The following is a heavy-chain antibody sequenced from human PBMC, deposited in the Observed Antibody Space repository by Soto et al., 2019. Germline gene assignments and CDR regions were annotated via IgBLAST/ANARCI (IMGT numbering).Heavy chain of an antibody. D-gene: IGHD3-10*01. CDR3: ARDNYCGEPRRYYGMDV. J-gene: IGHJ6*02. CDR2: IYYSGST. Sequence: PSETLSLTCTVSGGSISSYYWSWIRQPPGKGLEWIGYIYYSGSTNYKPSLKRRDTISVDTSKNQYSLKLSSVAAADTAVYYCARDNYCGEPRRYYGMDVWGQGTTVTVSS. V-gene: IGHV4-59*01. CDR1: GGSISSYY.